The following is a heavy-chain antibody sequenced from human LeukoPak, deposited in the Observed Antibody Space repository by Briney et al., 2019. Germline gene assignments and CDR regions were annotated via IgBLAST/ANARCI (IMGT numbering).Heavy chain of an antibody. CDR3: ARGGSYWSY. D-gene: IGHD1-26*01. CDR1: DGSISSYH. CDR2: IYSSGST. J-gene: IGHJ4*02. V-gene: IGHV4-4*07. Sequence: PSETLSLTCTVSDGSISSYHWSWIRQSAGKGLEWIGRIYSSGSTNYNPSLKSRVTISVDSSKSQFSLKVSSVTAADTAVYYCARGGSYWSYWGQGTLVTVSS.